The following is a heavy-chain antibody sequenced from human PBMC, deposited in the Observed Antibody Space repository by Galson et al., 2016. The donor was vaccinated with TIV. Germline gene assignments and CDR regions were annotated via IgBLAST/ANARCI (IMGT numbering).Heavy chain of an antibody. V-gene: IGHV1-18*01. CDR2: ISGYNDNT. Sequence: SVKVSCKASGYSFINYYITWVRQAPGQGLEWMGWISGYNDNTNYTLKFKGRLTMTTDTYTSTSYMELRSLRSDDTAVYYCARVVGTVITQKSFDFWGQGTPVTVSS. D-gene: IGHD1-20*01. J-gene: IGHJ4*02. CDR3: ARVVGTVITQKSFDF. CDR1: GYSFINYY.